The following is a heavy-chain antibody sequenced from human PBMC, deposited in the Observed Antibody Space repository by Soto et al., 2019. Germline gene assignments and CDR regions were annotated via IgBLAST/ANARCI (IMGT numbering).Heavy chain of an antibody. CDR3: ARAPVVPVAIMGAVDY. CDR2: IYYSGST. Sequence: SETLSLTCTVSGGSIINSSDYCGWIRQPPGRGLEWIGSIYYSGSTYHNPSLKSRVTISVDTSKNQFSLKLSSVTAADTAVYYCARAPVVPVAIMGAVDYWGQGTLVTGSS. CDR1: GGSIINSSDY. D-gene: IGHD2-2*02. V-gene: IGHV4-39*01. J-gene: IGHJ4*02.